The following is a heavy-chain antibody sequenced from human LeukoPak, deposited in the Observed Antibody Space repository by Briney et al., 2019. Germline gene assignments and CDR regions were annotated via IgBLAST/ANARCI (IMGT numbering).Heavy chain of an antibody. CDR3: ARGHSGYLDS. CDR1: GDSVSSDSAA. Sequence: SQTLSLTCAISGDSVSSDSAAWNWIRQSPSRGLEWLGRTYYRSKWYDAYAESVKSRVTIKPDTSRNQFSLQLDSVTPEGTAVYYCARGHSGYLDSWGQGTLVTVSS. V-gene: IGHV6-1*01. J-gene: IGHJ4*02. CDR2: TYYRSKWYD. D-gene: IGHD3-22*01.